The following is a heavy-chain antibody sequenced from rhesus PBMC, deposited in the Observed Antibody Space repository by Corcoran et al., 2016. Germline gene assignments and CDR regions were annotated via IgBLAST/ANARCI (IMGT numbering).Heavy chain of an antibody. CDR3: TRRCGDSGCSFDY. CDR2: ISPYNGKK. CDR1: GYGFTSYV. V-gene: IGHV1-1*01. D-gene: IGHD2-33*01. Sequence: QVQLVQSGTDIKQPGASVKLSCKASGYGFTSYVIPWLSQPPAQGLEWIGLISPYNGKKVYAKNFQGRVTITTDTYTSTGYMELSSLRSEDTAVYYCTRRCGDSGCSFDYWGQGVLVTVSS. J-gene: IGHJ4*01.